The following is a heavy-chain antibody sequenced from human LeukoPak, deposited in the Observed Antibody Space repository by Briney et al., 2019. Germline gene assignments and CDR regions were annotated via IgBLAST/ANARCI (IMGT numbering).Heavy chain of an antibody. V-gene: IGHV1-2*02. CDR3: ATDLGSSWIY. J-gene: IGHJ4*01. CDR2: INPNSGGT. D-gene: IGHD6-13*01. CDR1: GYTFTGYY. Sequence: ASVKVSCKASGYTFTGYYLHWVRQAPGQGLEWMGWINPNSGGTNYAQKFQGRVTTTRDTSISTAYMELSRLSSDDTAVYYCATDLGSSWIYWGQGTLVTVSS.